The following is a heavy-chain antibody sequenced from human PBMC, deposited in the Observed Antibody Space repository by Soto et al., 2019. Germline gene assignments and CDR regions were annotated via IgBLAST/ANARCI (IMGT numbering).Heavy chain of an antibody. CDR3: ARESGYYYDSSGYYPDY. CDR2: IKQDGSEK. CDR1: GFTFSSYW. Sequence: PGGSLRLSCAASGFTFSSYWMSWVRQAPGKGLEWVANIKQDGSEKYYVDSVKGRFTISRDNAKNSLYLQMNSLRAEDTAVYYCARESGYYYDSSGYYPDYWGQGTLVTVSS. V-gene: IGHV3-7*05. D-gene: IGHD3-22*01. J-gene: IGHJ4*02.